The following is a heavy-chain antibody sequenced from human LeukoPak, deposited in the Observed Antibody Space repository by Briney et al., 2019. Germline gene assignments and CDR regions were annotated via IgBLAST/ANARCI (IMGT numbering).Heavy chain of an antibody. J-gene: IGHJ4*02. Sequence: SETLSLTCTVSGDSISSSSYYWGWIRQPPGKGLEWIGSIYYSGSTYYNPSLKSRVTISVDTSKNQFSLKLSSVTAADTAVYYCARTYCSSTSCYVGGAYYFDYWGQGTLVTVSS. CDR1: GDSISSSSYY. D-gene: IGHD2-2*01. CDR3: ARTYCSSTSCYVGGAYYFDY. CDR2: IYYSGST. V-gene: IGHV4-39*07.